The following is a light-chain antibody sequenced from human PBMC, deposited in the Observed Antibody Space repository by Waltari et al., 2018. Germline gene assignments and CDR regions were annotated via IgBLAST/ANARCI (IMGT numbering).Light chain of an antibody. CDR3: NSRDSSGNHPV. CDR2: GKN. Sequence: SSELTQDPAVSVALGQTVRITCQGDSLRSYYASWYQQKPGQAPVLVIYGKNNRPSGIPDRFSGSSSGNTSSLTITGAQAEAEADYYCNSRDSSGNHPVFGGGTKLTVL. CDR1: SLRSYY. V-gene: IGLV3-19*01. J-gene: IGLJ2*01.